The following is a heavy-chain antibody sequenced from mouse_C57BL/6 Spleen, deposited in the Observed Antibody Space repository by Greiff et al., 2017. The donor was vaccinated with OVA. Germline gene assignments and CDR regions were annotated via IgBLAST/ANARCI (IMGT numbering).Heavy chain of an antibody. CDR2: IFPGSGST. V-gene: IGHV1-9*01. CDR1: GYTFTGYW. Sequence: QLQQSGAELMKPGASVKLSCRATGYTFTGYWIEWVKQRPGHGLEWVGEIFPGSGSTNYNEKFKGHATFTADTSSKTSYMQLSSLTTDDSAIYYCARRIYYDYDASGFAYWGQGTLVTVSA. D-gene: IGHD2-4*01. J-gene: IGHJ3*01. CDR3: ARRIYYDYDASGFAY.